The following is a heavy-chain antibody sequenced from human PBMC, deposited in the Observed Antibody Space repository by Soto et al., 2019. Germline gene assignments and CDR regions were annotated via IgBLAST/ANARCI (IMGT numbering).Heavy chain of an antibody. V-gene: IGHV3-53*01. D-gene: IGHD5-18*01. CDR2: IYSGGST. J-gene: IGHJ6*02. Sequence: EVQLVESGGGLIQPGGSLRLSCAASGFTVSSNYMSWVRQAPGKGLEWVSVIYSGGSTYYADSVKGRFTISRDNSKNTLYLQMNSLRAEDTAVYYCAREQLRGYSYGTPYYYYGMDVWGQGTTVTVSS. CDR1: GFTVSSNY. CDR3: AREQLRGYSYGTPYYYYGMDV.